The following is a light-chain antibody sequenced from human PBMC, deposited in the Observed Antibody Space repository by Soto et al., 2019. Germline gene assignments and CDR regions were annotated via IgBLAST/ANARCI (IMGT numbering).Light chain of an antibody. J-gene: IGKJ4*01. V-gene: IGKV3-11*01. CDR2: DTS. CDR3: QQRKHWPPLT. CDR1: QSVEKY. Sequence: EVVLTQSPAILSLSPGERAILSCRASQSVEKYLVWYQQKPGQAPRLLIYDTSNRATGIPARFSGSGSETDFTLTISSLEPEDFAVYYCQQRKHWPPLTFGGGTKVELK.